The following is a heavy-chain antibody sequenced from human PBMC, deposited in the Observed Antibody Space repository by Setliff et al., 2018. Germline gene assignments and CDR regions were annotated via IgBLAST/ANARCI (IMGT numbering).Heavy chain of an antibody. CDR1: GFTFSSSG. CDR3: AKRGPYCSGGTCHYYFDY. D-gene: IGHD2-15*01. Sequence: GGSLRLSCAASGFTFSSSGMHWVRQAPGKGLEWVSMISGSAQTTYYADSVKGRFTISRDNSKNTVYLEMNSLRAEDTAVYYCAKRGPYCSGGTCHYYFDYWGQGTLVTVSS. V-gene: IGHV3-23*01. CDR2: ISGSAQTT. J-gene: IGHJ4*02.